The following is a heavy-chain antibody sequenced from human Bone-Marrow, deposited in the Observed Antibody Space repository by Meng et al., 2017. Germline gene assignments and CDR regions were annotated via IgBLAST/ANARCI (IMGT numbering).Heavy chain of an antibody. J-gene: IGHJ4*02. CDR1: GGSFSDYY. D-gene: IGHD4-11*01. Sequence: QAQQWGDGLLTPSEPLSLSCVVSGGSFSDYYWRWIRQPPGKGLEWIGEINHSGSTNYNPSLESRATISVDTSQNNLSLKLSSVTAADSAVYYCARGPTTMAHDFDYWGQGTLVTVSS. V-gene: IGHV4-34*01. CDR3: ARGPTTMAHDFDY. CDR2: INHSGST.